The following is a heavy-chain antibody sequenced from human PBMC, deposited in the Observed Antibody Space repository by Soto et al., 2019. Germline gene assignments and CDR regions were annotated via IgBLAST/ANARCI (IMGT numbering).Heavy chain of an antibody. CDR3: ARDGPDIVVVVAVDAFDI. D-gene: IGHD2-15*01. CDR1: GYTFTSYG. J-gene: IGHJ3*02. CDR2: ISAYSGNT. V-gene: IGHV1-18*01. Sequence: ASVKVSCKASGYTFTSYGISWVRQAPGQGFEWMGWISAYSGNTNYAQKLQGRVTMTTDTSTSTAYMELRSLRSDDTAVYYCARDGPDIVVVVAVDAFDIWGQGTMVTV.